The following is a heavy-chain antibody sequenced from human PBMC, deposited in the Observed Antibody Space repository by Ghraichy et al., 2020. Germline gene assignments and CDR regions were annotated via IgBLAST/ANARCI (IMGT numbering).Heavy chain of an antibody. J-gene: IGHJ6*02. D-gene: IGHD3-22*01. CDR2: ISYDGSNK. CDR3: ARAGSTYSSLSQTLFDTGMGF. V-gene: IGHV3-30-3*01. Sequence: GGSLRLSCAASGFTFSSYGIHWVRQALGKGLEWVAVISYDGSNKYHAETVKGRFTISRDNSKNTLYLQMNSLRAEDTAVYYCARAGSTYSSLSQTLFDTGMGFWGQGTTVTVSS. CDR1: GFTFSSYG.